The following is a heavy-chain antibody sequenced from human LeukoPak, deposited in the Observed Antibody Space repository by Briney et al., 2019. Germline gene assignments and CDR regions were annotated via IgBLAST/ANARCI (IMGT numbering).Heavy chain of an antibody. J-gene: IGHJ4*02. V-gene: IGHV1-46*01. D-gene: IGHD3-16*01. CDR3: AREESGGLFDY. CDR2: VNPSGGTT. CDR1: GYTFTRYY. Sequence: ASVKVSCKASGYTFTRYYIHWVRQAPGQGLEWMGKVNPSGGTTTYAQKFQGRVTVTRDTPTSTVYMEMSSLRPEDTAVYYCAREESGGLFDYWGQGTLVTVSS.